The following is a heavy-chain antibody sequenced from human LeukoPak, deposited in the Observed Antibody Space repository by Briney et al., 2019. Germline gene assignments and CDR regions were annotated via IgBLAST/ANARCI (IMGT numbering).Heavy chain of an antibody. CDR3: ARSYSSGWYYFDY. CDR1: GFTFSSYA. Sequence: QSGGSLRLSCAASGFTFSSYAMTWVRQAPVKGLEWVSTIRGSGGNTYYADSVKGRFTISRDNAKNSLYLQMNSLRAEDTAVYYCARSYSSGWYYFDYWGQGTLVTVSS. CDR2: IRGSGGNT. D-gene: IGHD6-19*01. J-gene: IGHJ4*02. V-gene: IGHV3-23*01.